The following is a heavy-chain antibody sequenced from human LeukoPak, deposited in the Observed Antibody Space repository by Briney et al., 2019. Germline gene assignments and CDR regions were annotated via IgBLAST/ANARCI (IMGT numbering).Heavy chain of an antibody. Sequence: GASVKVSCKASGYTFTSYYMHWVRQAPGQGLEWMGIINPSGGSTSYAQKFQGRVTMTRDTSTSTVYMELSSLRSEDTAVYYCARVADTAMATNYFDYWGQGTLVTVSS. CDR2: INPSGGST. CDR1: GYTFTSYY. V-gene: IGHV1-46*01. J-gene: IGHJ4*02. D-gene: IGHD5-18*01. CDR3: ARVADTAMATNYFDY.